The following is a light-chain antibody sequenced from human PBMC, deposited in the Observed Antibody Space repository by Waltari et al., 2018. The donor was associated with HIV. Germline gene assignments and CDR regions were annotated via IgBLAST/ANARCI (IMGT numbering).Light chain of an antibody. V-gene: IGKV3-20*01. J-gene: IGKJ1*01. Sequence: EIVLTQSPGTLSLSPGERATLSCRASKSVSNNYLAWYQQKPRQAPRLLIYDTSTRATGIPDRFSGSGSGTDFTLTISRLEPEDFAMYYCQHYGGSSWTFGPGTKVEIK. CDR2: DTS. CDR3: QHYGGSSWT. CDR1: KSVSNNY.